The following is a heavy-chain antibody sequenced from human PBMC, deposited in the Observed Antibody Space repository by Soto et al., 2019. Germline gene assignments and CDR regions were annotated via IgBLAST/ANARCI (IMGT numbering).Heavy chain of an antibody. J-gene: IGHJ2*01. D-gene: IGHD6-13*01. V-gene: IGHV3-30-3*01. CDR2: ISYDGSNK. CDR3: ARVEAAAASNWYFDL. CDR1: GFTFSSYA. Sequence: QVQLVESGGGVVQPGRSLRLSCAASGFTFSSYAMHWVRQAPGKGLEWVAVISYDGSNKYYADSVKGRFTISRDNSKNTLYLQMNSLRAEDTAVYYCARVEAAAASNWYFDLWGRGTLVTVSS.